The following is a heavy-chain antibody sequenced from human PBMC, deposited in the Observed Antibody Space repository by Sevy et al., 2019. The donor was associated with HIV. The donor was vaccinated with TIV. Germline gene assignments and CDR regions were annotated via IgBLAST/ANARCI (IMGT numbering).Heavy chain of an antibody. CDR1: GGSIVSSSHY. CDR3: VREAGGYDYDYGMDV. Sequence: SETLSLTCSVSGGSIVSSSHYWGWIRQPPGKGLEWLGRIYYSGETYYNPSLNGRLTISIDTSKNQFSLNLRSVTAADTAIYYCVREAGGYDYDYGMDVWGQGTTVTVSS. V-gene: IGHV4-39*02. CDR2: IYYSGET. D-gene: IGHD5-12*01. J-gene: IGHJ6*02.